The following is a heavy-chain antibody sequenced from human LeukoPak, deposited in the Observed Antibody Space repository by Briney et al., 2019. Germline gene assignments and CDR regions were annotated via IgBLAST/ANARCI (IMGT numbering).Heavy chain of an antibody. CDR2: ISYDGSNK. CDR3: ARDFLGSSTYDY. Sequence: GGSLRLSCAASGFTLSSYAMHWVRQAPGKGLEWVAVISYDGSNKYYADSVKGRFTISRDNSKNTLYLQMNSLRAEDTAVYYCARDFLGSSTYDYWGQGTLVTVSS. V-gene: IGHV3-30-3*01. J-gene: IGHJ4*02. CDR1: GFTLSSYA. D-gene: IGHD6-13*01.